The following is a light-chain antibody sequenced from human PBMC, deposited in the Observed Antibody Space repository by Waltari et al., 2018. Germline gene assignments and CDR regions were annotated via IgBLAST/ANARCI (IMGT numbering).Light chain of an antibody. J-gene: IGKJ2*01. CDR3: LRSSQWPYA. Sequence: DVVMTQSPLSLAVTLGQPASISCWSSQSLVQSDGNTFLNWFHQRPGQSPRRLIYKVSNRESGVPDRFSGSGSGTDFTLKISRVEAEDVGIFYCLRSSQWPYAFGQGTKLEIK. V-gene: IGKV2-30*02. CDR1: QSLVQSDGNTF. CDR2: KVS.